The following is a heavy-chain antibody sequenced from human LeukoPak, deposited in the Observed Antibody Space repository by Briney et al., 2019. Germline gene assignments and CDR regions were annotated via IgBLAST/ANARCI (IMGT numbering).Heavy chain of an antibody. J-gene: IGHJ6*02. CDR3: ARASRYYGSGSFYGMDV. CDR1: GGTFSSYA. D-gene: IGHD3-10*01. V-gene: IGHV1-69*13. CDR2: IIPIFGTA. Sequence: SVKVSCKASGGTFSSYAISWVRQAPGQGLEWMGGIIPIFGTANYAQKFQGRVTITADESTSTAYMELSSLRSEDTAVYYCARASRYYGSGSFYGMDVWGQGTTVTVSS.